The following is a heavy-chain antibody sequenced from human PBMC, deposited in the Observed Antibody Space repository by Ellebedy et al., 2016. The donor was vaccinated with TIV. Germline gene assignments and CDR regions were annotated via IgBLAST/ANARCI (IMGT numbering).Heavy chain of an antibody. Sequence: MPSETLSLTCTVSGGSISSNPFYWGWIRQPPGKGLEWIGTIHHSGTTFYNPSLKSRVTISTDTSKNQFTLRLTSVTAADTAVYFCARDSSKSWFYLWGQGTLVTVSS. D-gene: IGHD6-13*01. V-gene: IGHV4-39*06. CDR2: IHHSGTT. J-gene: IGHJ5*01. CDR3: ARDSSKSWFYL. CDR1: GGSISSNPFY.